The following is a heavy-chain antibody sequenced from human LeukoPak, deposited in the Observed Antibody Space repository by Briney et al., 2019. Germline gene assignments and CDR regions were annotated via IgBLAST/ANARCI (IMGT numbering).Heavy chain of an antibody. CDR2: ISSSGSTI. Sequence: GGSLRLSCAASGFTFSDYYMSWIRQAPGKGLEWVSYISSSGSTIYYADSVKGRFTISRDNAKNSLYLQLNSLRAEDTAVYYCARDRDYYGSGSYLGYWGQGTLVTVSS. D-gene: IGHD3-10*01. V-gene: IGHV3-11*04. CDR3: ARDRDYYGSGSYLGY. J-gene: IGHJ4*02. CDR1: GFTFSDYY.